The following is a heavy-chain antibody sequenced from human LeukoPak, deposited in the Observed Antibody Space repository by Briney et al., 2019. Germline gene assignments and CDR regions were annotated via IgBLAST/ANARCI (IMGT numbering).Heavy chain of an antibody. CDR2: IYPGDSDT. V-gene: IGHV5-51*01. CDR3: ARSSLAFLCDY. CDR1: GYSFTSYW. Sequence: GGSLKISCKGSGYSFTSYWIGWVRQMPGKCLQWMGIIYPGDSDTRYSPSFQGQVTISADKSISTAYLQWSSLKASDTAMYYCARSSLAFLCDYWGQGTLVTVSS. D-gene: IGHD3-10*01. J-gene: IGHJ4*02.